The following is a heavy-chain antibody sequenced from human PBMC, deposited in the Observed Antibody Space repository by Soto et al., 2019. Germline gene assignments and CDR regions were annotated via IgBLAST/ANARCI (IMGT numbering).Heavy chain of an antibody. CDR1: GYTFSSYG. D-gene: IGHD1-26*01. Sequence: QVQLVESGGGVVQPGRSLRLSCAASGYTFSSYGMHWVRQAPGKGLEWVAVIWYDGSNKYYVDSVKGRFTISRDDSKNTLFLQMNSLRVEDTAYYYCARDPYSGSFAYDFWGQGTLVTVSS. CDR2: IWYDGSNK. V-gene: IGHV3-33*01. CDR3: ARDPYSGSFAYDF. J-gene: IGHJ4*02.